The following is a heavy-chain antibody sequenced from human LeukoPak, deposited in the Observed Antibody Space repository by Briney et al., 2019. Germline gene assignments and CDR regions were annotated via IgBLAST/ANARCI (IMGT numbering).Heavy chain of an antibody. CDR1: GFAFRGYD. Sequence: GGSLRLSCAASGFAFRGYDMHWVRQATGQRLEWVSAIDTGGDTYYPGSVKGRFTISRENAKNSLFLQMNNLRTGDTAVYYCATATKSGYYDYWGQGTPVTVSS. CDR2: IDTGGDT. J-gene: IGHJ4*02. V-gene: IGHV3-13*01. CDR3: ATATKSGYYDY. D-gene: IGHD3-3*01.